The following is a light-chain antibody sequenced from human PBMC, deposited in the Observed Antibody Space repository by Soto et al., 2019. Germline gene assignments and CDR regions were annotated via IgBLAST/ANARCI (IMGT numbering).Light chain of an antibody. CDR1: RSDIGDSNF. Sequence: QSVLTQPASVSGSPGQSVTISCTGPRSDIGDSNFISWYQHSPGKAPRLLIYEVNNRPSGVSKRFSGSKAGNTASLTISGLLDDDEADYFCTSYRGNALYVFGPGTKVTVL. J-gene: IGLJ1*01. CDR3: TSYRGNALYV. V-gene: IGLV2-14*01. CDR2: EVN.